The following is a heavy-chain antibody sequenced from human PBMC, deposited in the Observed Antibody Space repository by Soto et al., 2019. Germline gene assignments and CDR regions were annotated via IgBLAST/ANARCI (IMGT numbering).Heavy chain of an antibody. D-gene: IGHD6-13*01. Sequence: PSETLSLTCTVSGGSISSSSYYWGWIRQPPGKGLEWIGSIYYSGSTYYNPSLKSRVTISVDTSKNQFSLKLSSVTAADTAVYYCARHPLIAEGGAFAYGMDVWGQGTTVTVSS. CDR2: IYYSGST. J-gene: IGHJ6*02. CDR1: GGSISSSSYY. V-gene: IGHV4-39*01. CDR3: ARHPLIAEGGAFAYGMDV.